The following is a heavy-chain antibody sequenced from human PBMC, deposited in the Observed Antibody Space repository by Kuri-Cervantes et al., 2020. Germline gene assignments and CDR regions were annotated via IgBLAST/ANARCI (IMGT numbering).Heavy chain of an antibody. D-gene: IGHD6-19*01. CDR2: ISSSGSTI. V-gene: IGHV3-48*03. CDR1: GFTFSSYE. Sequence: GEALKTSCAASGFTFSSYEMNWVRQAPGKGLEWVSYISSSGSTIYYADSVKGRFTISRDNSKNTLYLQMNSLRAEDTAVYYCARKFLKQWLVREFDYWGQGTLVTVSS. J-gene: IGHJ4*02. CDR3: ARKFLKQWLVREFDY.